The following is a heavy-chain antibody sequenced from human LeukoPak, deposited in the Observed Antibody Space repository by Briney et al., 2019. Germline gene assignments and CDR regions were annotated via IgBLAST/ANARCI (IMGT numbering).Heavy chain of an antibody. CDR1: GFTLSNAW. J-gene: IGHJ4*02. Sequence: GGSLRLSCAASGFTLSNAWMSWVRQAPGKGLEWVSAISGGGGTTYYADSVKGRFTISRDNSKNTLFLQMNSLRAEDTAVYYCAKDREGLSSGYDLEYFDYWGQGTLVTVSS. CDR2: ISGGGGTT. D-gene: IGHD5-12*01. V-gene: IGHV3-23*01. CDR3: AKDREGLSSGYDLEYFDY.